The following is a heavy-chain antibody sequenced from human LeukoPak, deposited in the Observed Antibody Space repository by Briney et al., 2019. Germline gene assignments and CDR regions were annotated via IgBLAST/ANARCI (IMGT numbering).Heavy chain of an antibody. CDR3: ARRRGDSSSWYTNWFDP. V-gene: IGHV1-2*02. CDR1: GYTFTGYY. D-gene: IGHD6-13*01. CDR2: INPNSGGA. J-gene: IGHJ5*02. Sequence: ASVKVSCKASGYTFTGYYMHWVRQAPGQGLEWMGWINPNSGGAKYAQNFQGRVIMTTDTSISTAYMELSSLRSEDTAVYYCARRRGDSSSWYTNWFDPWGQGTLVTVSS.